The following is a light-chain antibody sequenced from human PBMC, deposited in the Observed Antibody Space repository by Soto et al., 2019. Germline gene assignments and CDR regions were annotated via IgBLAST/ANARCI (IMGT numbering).Light chain of an antibody. V-gene: IGKV3D-11*01. CDR1: QDVGTY. Sequence: VLTQSPATLSLSPGERATLSCRASQDVGTYVAWYQVRGGQAPRLLISGASKRATGIPDRINGGGSGADFPLTINSLESEDFGVYFCQQGGNWPVTFGQGTRVEIK. J-gene: IGKJ5*01. CDR2: GAS. CDR3: QQGGNWPVT.